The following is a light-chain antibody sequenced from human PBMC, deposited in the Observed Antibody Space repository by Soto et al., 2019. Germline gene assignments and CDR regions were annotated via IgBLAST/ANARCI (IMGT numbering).Light chain of an antibody. Sequence: AIRMTQSPSSLSASTGDRVTITCRASQGISSYLAWYQQKPGKAPKLLIYAASTLQSGVPSRFSGSGSGTDFTLTISCLQSEDCAHYDCQHYYSYHPITFGQGTRLESK. V-gene: IGKV1-8*01. CDR3: QHYYSYHPIT. CDR1: QGISSY. J-gene: IGKJ5*01. CDR2: AAS.